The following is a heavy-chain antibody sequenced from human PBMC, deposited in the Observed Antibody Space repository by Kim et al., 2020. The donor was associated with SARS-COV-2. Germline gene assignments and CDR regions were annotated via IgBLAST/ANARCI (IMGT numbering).Heavy chain of an antibody. CDR1: GFTFSSYA. Sequence: GGSLRLSCAASGFTFSSYAMSWVRQAPGKGLEWVSAISGSGGSTYYADSVTGRFTISRDNSKNTLYLQMNSLRAEDTAVYYCAYSSSWYYYYYGMDVWGQGTTVTVSS. D-gene: IGHD6-13*01. CDR2: ISGSGGST. V-gene: IGHV3-23*01. J-gene: IGHJ6*02. CDR3: AYSSSWYYYYYGMDV.